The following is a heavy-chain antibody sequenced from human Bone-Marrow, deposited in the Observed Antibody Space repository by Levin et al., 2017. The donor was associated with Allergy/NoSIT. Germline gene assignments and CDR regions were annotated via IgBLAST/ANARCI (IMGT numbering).Heavy chain of an antibody. CDR3: ARGYFSSSGWSGGDY. D-gene: IGHD6-19*01. CDR2: INPNSGGT. J-gene: IGHJ4*02. V-gene: IGHV1-2*06. CDR1: GYTFTGYY. Sequence: GESLKISCKASGYTFTGYYMHWVRQAPGQGLEWMGRINPNSGGTNYAQKFQGRVTMTRDTSISTAYMELSRLRSDDTAVYYCARGYFSSSGWSGGDYWGQGTLVTVSS.